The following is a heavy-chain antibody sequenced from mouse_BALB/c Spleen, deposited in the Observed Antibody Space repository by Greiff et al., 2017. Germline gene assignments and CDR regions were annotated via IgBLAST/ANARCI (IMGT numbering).Heavy chain of an antibody. CDR2: IWAGGST. CDR3: ARDHTTATGWFAY. J-gene: IGHJ3*01. CDR1: GFSLTSYG. V-gene: IGHV2-9*02. D-gene: IGHD1-2*01. Sequence: QVQLQQSGPGLVAPSQSLSITCTVSGFSLTSYGVHWVRQPPGKGLEWLGVIWAGGSTNYNSALMSRLSISKDNSKSQVFLKMNSLQTDDTAMYYCARDHTTATGWFAYWGQGTLVTVSA.